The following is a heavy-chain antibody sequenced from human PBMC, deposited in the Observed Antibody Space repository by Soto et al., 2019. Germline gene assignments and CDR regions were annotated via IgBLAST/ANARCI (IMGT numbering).Heavy chain of an antibody. CDR3: ARGGAGAVLD. J-gene: IGHJ4*02. Sequence: QVQLVQSGAEVKKPGASVKVSCKPSGYTFTGYYIHWVRQAPGQGPGWMGWINPASVAATYAAKFQGWVTMTRDTSISTAYIELTRLTSNHTAMYYCARGGAGAVLDWGQGTLITVSS. D-gene: IGHD1-26*01. V-gene: IGHV1-2*04. CDR1: GYTFTGYY. CDR2: INPASVAA.